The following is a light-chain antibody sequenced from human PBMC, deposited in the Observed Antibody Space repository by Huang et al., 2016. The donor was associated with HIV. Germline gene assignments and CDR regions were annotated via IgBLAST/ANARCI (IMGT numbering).Light chain of an antibody. Sequence: DIQITQSPSSLSASVGDRVSITCRASQGISNSLAWYQQKPGKAPKLLLFAASRLESGVPSSFSGNVSGTDYTLTISTLQPEDFATYYCQQYYSTPTFGQGTKVAVK. V-gene: IGKV1-NL1*01. J-gene: IGKJ1*01. CDR1: QGISNS. CDR2: AAS. CDR3: QQYYSTPT.